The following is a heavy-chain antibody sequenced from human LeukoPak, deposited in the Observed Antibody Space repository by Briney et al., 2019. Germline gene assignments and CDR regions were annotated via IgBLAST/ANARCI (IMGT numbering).Heavy chain of an antibody. CDR3: ARGIAAAGNPFDY. D-gene: IGHD6-13*01. CDR1: GGSIGSYY. J-gene: IGHJ4*02. V-gene: IGHV4-59*01. Sequence: KPSETLSLTCTVTGGSIGSYYWRWIRQPPGKGLEWIGYIYYSGSTNYNPSLKSRVTISVDTSKNQFSLKLSSVTAADTAVYYCARGIAAAGNPFDYWGQGTLVTVSS. CDR2: IYYSGST.